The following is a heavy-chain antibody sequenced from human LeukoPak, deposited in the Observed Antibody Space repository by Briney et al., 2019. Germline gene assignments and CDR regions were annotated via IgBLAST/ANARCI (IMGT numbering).Heavy chain of an antibody. D-gene: IGHD3-10*01. J-gene: IGHJ3*02. V-gene: IGHV3-9*01. Sequence: GGSLRLSCAASGFTFDDYAMRWVRQAPGKGLEWVSGISWNSGSIGYADSVKGRFTISRDNAKNSPYLQMNSLRAEDTALYYCAKSLGGSGSYYSLLDAFDIWGQGTMVTVSS. CDR2: ISWNSGSI. CDR3: AKSLGGSGSYYSLLDAFDI. CDR1: GFTFDDYA.